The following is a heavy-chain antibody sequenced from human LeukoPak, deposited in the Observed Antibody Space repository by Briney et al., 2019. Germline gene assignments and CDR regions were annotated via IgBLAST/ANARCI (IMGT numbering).Heavy chain of an antibody. CDR3: ARDGRWGGFDY. D-gene: IGHD5-24*01. V-gene: IGHV3-48*01. J-gene: IGHJ4*02. CDR2: ISSSSSTI. Sequence: GRSLRLSCAASGFTFSSYSMNWVRQAPGKGLEWVSYISSSSSTIYYADSVKGRFTISRDNAKNSLYLQMNSLRAEDTAVYYCARDGRWGGFDYWGQGTLVTVSS. CDR1: GFTFSSYS.